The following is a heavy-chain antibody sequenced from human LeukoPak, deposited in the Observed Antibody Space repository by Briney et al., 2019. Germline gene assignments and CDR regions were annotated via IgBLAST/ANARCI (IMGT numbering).Heavy chain of an antibody. CDR3: AGVMTTVNAFDI. Sequence: ASVKVSCKASGGTFSSYAISWVLQAPGQGLEWMGGIIPIFGTANYAQKFQGRVTITTDESTSTAYMELSSLRSEDTAVYYCAGVMTTVNAFDIWGQGTMVTVSS. V-gene: IGHV1-69*05. J-gene: IGHJ3*02. CDR1: GGTFSSYA. D-gene: IGHD4-17*01. CDR2: IIPIFGTA.